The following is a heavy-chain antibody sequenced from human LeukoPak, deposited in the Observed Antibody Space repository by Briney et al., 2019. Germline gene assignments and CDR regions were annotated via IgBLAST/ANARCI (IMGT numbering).Heavy chain of an antibody. CDR2: IDHTGSS. Sequence: PSETLSLTCAVYSRSFTGYYWNWIRQSPGKGLEWIGEIDHTGSSSSNPSLKSRVTISVDTSQNQFSLQLTSVTAADTAVYYCARGDYGSGTYLWGSWGQGILVTVSP. CDR3: ARGDYGSGTYLWGS. V-gene: IGHV4-34*01. D-gene: IGHD3-10*01. CDR1: SRSFTGYY. J-gene: IGHJ5*02.